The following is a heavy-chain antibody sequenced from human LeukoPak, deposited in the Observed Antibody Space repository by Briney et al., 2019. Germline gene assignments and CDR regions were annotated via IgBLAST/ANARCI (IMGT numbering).Heavy chain of an antibody. Sequence: PGGTLRLSCAASGFTFSDYYMSWIRQPPGKGLEWVSYISSSGSTIYYADSVKGRFTITRDNAKTSLYMQMNSLRAEDTAVYYCARDMGREVYSSSPDYWGQGTLVTVSS. V-gene: IGHV3-11*01. CDR1: GFTFSDYY. J-gene: IGHJ4*02. CDR2: ISSSGSTI. D-gene: IGHD6-13*01. CDR3: ARDMGREVYSSSPDY.